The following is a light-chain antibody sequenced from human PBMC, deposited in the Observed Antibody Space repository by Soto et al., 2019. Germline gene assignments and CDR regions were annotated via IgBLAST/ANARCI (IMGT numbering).Light chain of an antibody. CDR1: RTDVADGYDY. CDR2: DVS. Sequence: QSALTQPASASGSPGQSIAISCTGVRTDVADGYDYVSWYQQHPGQAPQLIIYDVSNRPSGVSDRFSGSKSGNTASLTISGLQAEDEAEYYCTSYTSSTPFYVFATGTKVTVL. V-gene: IGLV2-14*03. J-gene: IGLJ1*01. CDR3: TSYTSSTPFYV.